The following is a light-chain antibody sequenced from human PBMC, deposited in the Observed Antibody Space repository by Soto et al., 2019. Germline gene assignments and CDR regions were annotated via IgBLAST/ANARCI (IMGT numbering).Light chain of an antibody. CDR3: SSYTSSNSYV. Sequence: QSALTQPASVSGSPGQSITFSCTGTSSDVGGYNYVSWYQQHPHKAPKLMIYEVSNRPSGVSIRFSGSKSGNTASLAISGLQAEDEADYYCSSYTSSNSYVFGTGTKSPS. CDR1: SSDVGGYNY. CDR2: EVS. J-gene: IGLJ1*01. V-gene: IGLV2-14*01.